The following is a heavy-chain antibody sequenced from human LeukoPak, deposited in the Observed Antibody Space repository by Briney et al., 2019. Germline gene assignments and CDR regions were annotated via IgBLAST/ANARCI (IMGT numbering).Heavy chain of an antibody. CDR1: GYSFTSYW. J-gene: IGHJ4*02. V-gene: IGHV5-10-1*01. CDR2: IDPSDSYT. D-gene: IGHD5-12*01. Sequence: GESLKISCKGSGYSFTSYWISWVRQMPGKGLEWMGRIDPSDSYTNYSPSFQGHVTISADKSITTTYLQWSSLKASDIAMYYCTRQHSGYDSDFDYWGQGTLVTVSS. CDR3: TRQHSGYDSDFDY.